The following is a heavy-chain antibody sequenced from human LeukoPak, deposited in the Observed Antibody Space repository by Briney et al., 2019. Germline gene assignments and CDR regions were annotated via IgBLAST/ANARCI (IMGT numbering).Heavy chain of an antibody. V-gene: IGHV6-1*01. CDR1: GDSVSSTSAA. CDR3: ARVTTTSLSYYYYGMDV. CDR2: TYYRSKWYN. D-gene: IGHD4-17*01. Sequence: SQTLSLTCAISGDSVSSTSAAWNWIRQSPSRGLEWLGRTYYRSKWYNDYAVSVKSRITINPDTSQNRISLHLNSVTPEDTAVYYCARVTTTSLSYYYYGMDVWGQGTTVTVSS. J-gene: IGHJ6*02.